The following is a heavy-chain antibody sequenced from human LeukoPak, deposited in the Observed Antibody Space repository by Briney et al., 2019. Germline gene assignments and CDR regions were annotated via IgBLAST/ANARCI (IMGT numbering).Heavy chain of an antibody. J-gene: IGHJ4*02. V-gene: IGHV4-34*01. CDR1: GGSFSGYY. Sequence: PSETLSLTCAVYGGSFSGYYWSWIRQPPGKGLEWIGEINHSGSTNYNPPLKSRVTISVDTSKNQFSLKLSSVTAADTAVYYCASQAPDFDYWGQGTLVTVSS. CDR2: INHSGST. CDR3: ASQAPDFDY.